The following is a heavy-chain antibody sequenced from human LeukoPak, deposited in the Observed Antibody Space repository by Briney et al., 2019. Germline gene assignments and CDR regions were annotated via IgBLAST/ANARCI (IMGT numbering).Heavy chain of an antibody. CDR2: IYYSGST. CDR1: GGSISSYY. D-gene: IGHD1-1*01. V-gene: IGHV4-59*01. CDR3: AKGTTGTTSAFDI. J-gene: IGHJ3*02. Sequence: PSEPLSLTCTVSGGSISSYYWSWIRQPPGKGLEWIGYIYYSGSTNYNPSLKSRVTISVDTSKNQFSLKLSSVTAADTALYYCAKGTTGTTSAFDIWGQGTMVTVSS.